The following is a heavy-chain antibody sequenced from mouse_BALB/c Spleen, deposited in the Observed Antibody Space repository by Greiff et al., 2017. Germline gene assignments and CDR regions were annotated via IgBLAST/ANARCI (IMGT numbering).Heavy chain of an antibody. D-gene: IGHD2-14*01. J-gene: IGHJ4*01. Sequence: EVQGVESGPGLVKPSQSLSLTCTVTGYSITSDYAWNWIRQFPGNKLEWMGYISYSGSTSYNPSLKSRISITRDTSKNQFFLQLNSVTTEDTATYYCARGYYRSLYAMDYWGQGTSVTVSS. CDR3: ARGYYRSLYAMDY. CDR1: GYSITSDYA. V-gene: IGHV3-2*02. CDR2: ISYSGST.